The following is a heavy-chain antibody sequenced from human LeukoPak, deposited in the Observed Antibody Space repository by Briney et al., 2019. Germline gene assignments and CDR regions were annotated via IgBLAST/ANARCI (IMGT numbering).Heavy chain of an antibody. CDR1: GFTFISYA. Sequence: GGSLRLSCAAPGFTFISYAMHWVRQAPGKGLEWVAVISYDGSNKYYADSVKGRFTISRDNSKNTLYLQMKSLRHEDTAVYYCASVEGVTDYLDRWGQGALVTVSS. V-gene: IGHV3-30*03. CDR3: ASVEGVTDYLDR. D-gene: IGHD3-16*01. CDR2: ISYDGSNK. J-gene: IGHJ4*02.